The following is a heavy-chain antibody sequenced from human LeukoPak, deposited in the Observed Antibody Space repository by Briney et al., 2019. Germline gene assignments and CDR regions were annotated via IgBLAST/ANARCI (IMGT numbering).Heavy chain of an antibody. CDR1: GFTFSSYS. V-gene: IGHV3-48*04. J-gene: IGHJ4*02. CDR2: ISSSGNTI. D-gene: IGHD5-18*01. Sequence: GGSLRLSCAASGFTFSSYSMNWVRQAPGRGLEWVSYISSSGNTIDYADSVKGRFTISRDNAKNSLYLQMVSLRAEDTAVYYCARLRGYSYGYGDYWGQGTLVTVSS. CDR3: ARLRGYSYGYGDY.